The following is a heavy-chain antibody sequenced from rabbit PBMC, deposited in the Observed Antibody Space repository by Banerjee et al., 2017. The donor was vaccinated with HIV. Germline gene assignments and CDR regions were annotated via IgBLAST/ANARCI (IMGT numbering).Heavy chain of an antibody. J-gene: IGHJ4*01. CDR3: ASGYSDVYFNL. V-gene: IGHV1S45*01. Sequence: QEQLEESGGDLVKPEGSLTLTCTASGFTLSSYWICWVRQAPGKGLEWIACIYPGSGNTYYASWAKGRFTISKASSTTVTLQMTSLTAADTATYFCASGYSDVYFNLWGPGTLVTVS. CDR2: IYPGSGNT. CDR1: GFTLSSYW. D-gene: IGHD1-1*01.